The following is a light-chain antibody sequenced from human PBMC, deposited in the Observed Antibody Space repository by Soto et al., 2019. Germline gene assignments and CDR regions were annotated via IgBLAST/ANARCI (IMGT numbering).Light chain of an antibody. J-gene: IGKJ5*01. CDR3: QQYDNSPIT. V-gene: IGKV3-20*01. CDR1: QSVSSSF. Sequence: EIVMTQSPATLSVSPGERATLSRRASQSVSSSFLAWYQQKPGQAPRLLIYGASSRATGIPDRFSGTGSETDFTLTISRLEPEDFAVYYCQQYDNSPITFGQGTRLEIK. CDR2: GAS.